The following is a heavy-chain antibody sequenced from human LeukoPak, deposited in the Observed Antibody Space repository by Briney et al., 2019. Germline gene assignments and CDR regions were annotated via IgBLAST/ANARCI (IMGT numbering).Heavy chain of an antibody. J-gene: IGHJ5*02. D-gene: IGHD2-2*03. CDR3: AKDGYCSSTSCYLNWFDP. Sequence: GGSLRLSCAASGFTFSSYAMSWVRQAPGKGLEWDSAISGSGGSTYYADSVKGRFTISRDNFKNTLYLQMNSLRAEDTAVYYCAKDGYCSSTSCYLNWFDPWGQGTLVTVSS. V-gene: IGHV3-23*01. CDR1: GFTFSSYA. CDR2: ISGSGGST.